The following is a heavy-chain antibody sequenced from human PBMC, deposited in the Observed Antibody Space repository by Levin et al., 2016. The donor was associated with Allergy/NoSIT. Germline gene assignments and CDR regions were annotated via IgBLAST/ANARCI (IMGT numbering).Heavy chain of an antibody. V-gene: IGHV1-2*02. CDR3: AREGARAYWYFDL. CDR1: GYTFTTYG. J-gene: IGHJ2*01. CDR2: ISPKSGVT. Sequence: ASVKVSCKASGYTFTTYGITWLRQAPGQGLEWMGWISPKSGVTNSAQKFQGRATFTRATSINTAYLELSGLRSDDTAVYFCAREGARAYWYFDLWGRGTVVTVSS. D-gene: IGHD1-26*01.